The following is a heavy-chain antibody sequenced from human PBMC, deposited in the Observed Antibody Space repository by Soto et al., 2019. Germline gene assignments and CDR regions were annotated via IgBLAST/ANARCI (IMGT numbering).Heavy chain of an antibody. Sequence: GGSLRLSCAASGFNFSEYAMHWVRQSPGKGLEWVAIICFGGSNTYSADSVKGRFTISRGNSKNTLYLQMYSLRVEDTAVYYCARESDHWGQGTLVTVSS. CDR1: GFNFSEYA. CDR3: ARESDH. V-gene: IGHV3-33*08. CDR2: ICFGGSNT. J-gene: IGHJ4*02.